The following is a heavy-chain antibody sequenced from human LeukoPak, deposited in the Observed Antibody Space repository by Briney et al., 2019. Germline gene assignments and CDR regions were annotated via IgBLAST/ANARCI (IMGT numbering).Heavy chain of an antibody. D-gene: IGHD7-27*01. CDR1: GGFISGYY. CDR2: IYYSGST. J-gene: IGHJ6*04. V-gene: IGHV4-59*08. CDR3: ARGPPYAPGVLGV. Sequence: SETLSLTCTVSGGFISGYYWSWVRQPPGKGLEWIGHIYYSGSTNYNPSLKSRVTISVDTSKNEFSLKLSAVTAADTAVYYCARGPPYAPGVLGVWGKGTTVTISS.